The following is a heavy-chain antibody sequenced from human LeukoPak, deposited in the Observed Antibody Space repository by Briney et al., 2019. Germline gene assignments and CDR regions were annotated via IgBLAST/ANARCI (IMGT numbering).Heavy chain of an antibody. Sequence: GGSLRLSCAASGFTFSSYSMNWARQAPGKGLEWVSSISSSSSYIYYADSVKGRFTISRDNAKNSLYLQMNSLRAEDTAVYYCAREPTVTTGPNFDYWGQGTLVTVSS. CDR1: GFTFSSYS. CDR2: ISSSSSYI. D-gene: IGHD4-17*01. V-gene: IGHV3-21*01. CDR3: AREPTVTTGPNFDY. J-gene: IGHJ4*02.